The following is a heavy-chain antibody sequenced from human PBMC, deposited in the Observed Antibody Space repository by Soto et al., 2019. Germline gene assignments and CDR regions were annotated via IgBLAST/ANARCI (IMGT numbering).Heavy chain of an antibody. CDR3: AKGRGALTVVSNWFDP. J-gene: IGHJ5*02. D-gene: IGHD3-22*01. CDR2: INWNSGIT. V-gene: IGHV3-9*01. CDR1: GFTFEDHA. Sequence: GGSLRLSCAAIGFTFEDHAMHWIRQVPGKGLEWVAGINWNSGITGYANSVKGRFTISRDNANNSLHLEMNSLKSEDTALYYCAKGRGALTVVSNWFDPWGQGTLVTVSS.